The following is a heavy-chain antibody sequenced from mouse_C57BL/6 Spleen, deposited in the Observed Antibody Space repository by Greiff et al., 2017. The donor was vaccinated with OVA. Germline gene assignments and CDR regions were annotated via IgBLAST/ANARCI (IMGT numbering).Heavy chain of an antibody. CDR3: ARVGRGRGYYFDY. D-gene: IGHD3-3*01. J-gene: IGHJ2*01. CDR2: INYDGSST. Sequence: DVHLVESEGGLVQPGSSMKLSCTASGFTFSDYYMAWVRQVPEKGLEWVANINYDGSSTYYLDSLKSRFIISRDNAKNILYLQMSSLKSEDTATYYCARVGRGRGYYFDYWGQGTTLTVSS. CDR1: GFTFSDYY. V-gene: IGHV5-16*01.